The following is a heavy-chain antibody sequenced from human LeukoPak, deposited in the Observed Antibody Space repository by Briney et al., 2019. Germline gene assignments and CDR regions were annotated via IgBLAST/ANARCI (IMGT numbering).Heavy chain of an antibody. CDR1: GGSISSSSYY. J-gene: IGHJ4*02. CDR2: IYYSGST. D-gene: IGHD6-13*01. Sequence: PSETLSLTCTVSGGSISSSSYYWGWIRQPPGKGLEWIGSIYYSGSTYYNPPLKSRVTMSVDKSKNQFSLKLSSVTAADTAVYYCARDYGAAGKFDYWGQGTLVTVSS. CDR3: ARDYGAAGKFDY. V-gene: IGHV4-39*07.